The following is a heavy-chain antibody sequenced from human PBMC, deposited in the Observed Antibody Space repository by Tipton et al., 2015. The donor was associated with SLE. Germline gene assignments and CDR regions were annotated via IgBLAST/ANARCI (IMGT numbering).Heavy chain of an antibody. Sequence: SLRLSCTASGFTFGDYAMSWFRQAPGKGLEWVGFIRSKAYGGTTEYAASVKGRFTISRDDSKSIAYLQMNSLKTEDTAVYYCARRWVVVAATFDYWGQGTLVTVSS. CDR2: IRSKAYGGTT. D-gene: IGHD2-15*01. V-gene: IGHV3-49*03. CDR1: GFTFGDYA. J-gene: IGHJ4*02. CDR3: ARRWVVVAATFDY.